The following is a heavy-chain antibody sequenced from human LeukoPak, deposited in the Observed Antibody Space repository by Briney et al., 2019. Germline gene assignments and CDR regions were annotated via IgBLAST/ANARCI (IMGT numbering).Heavy chain of an antibody. CDR3: ARLEEIQLWLQGGWFDP. Sequence: PSETLSLTCTVSGGSISSSSYSWGWIRQPPGKGLEWIGSIYYSGSTYYYPSLNSHVTISVDTSKNQFSRKLSSATAADTAVYYCARLEEIQLWLQGGWFDPWGQGTLVTVSS. CDR1: GGSISSSSYS. CDR2: IYYSGST. V-gene: IGHV4-39*01. D-gene: IGHD5-18*01. J-gene: IGHJ5*02.